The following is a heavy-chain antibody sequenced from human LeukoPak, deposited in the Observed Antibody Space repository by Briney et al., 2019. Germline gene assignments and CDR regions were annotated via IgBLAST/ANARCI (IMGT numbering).Heavy chain of an antibody. J-gene: IGHJ5*02. D-gene: IGHD2-2*01. V-gene: IGHV1-2*02. Sequence: ASVKVSCKASGYTFTGYYMHWVRQAPGQGLEWMGWINPNSGGTNYAQKFQGRVTMTRDTSISTAYMELSRLRSEDTAVYYCAKIYCSSNSCYDGRGWFDPWGQGTLVTVSS. CDR3: AKIYCSSNSCYDGRGWFDP. CDR1: GYTFTGYY. CDR2: INPNSGGT.